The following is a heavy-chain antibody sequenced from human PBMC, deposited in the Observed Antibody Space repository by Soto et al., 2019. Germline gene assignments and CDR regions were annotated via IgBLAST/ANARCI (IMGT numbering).Heavy chain of an antibody. Sequence: PGGSLRLSCAASGFTFSNYVMSWVRQAPWKGLEWVSAISGSGGSTYSADSVKGRFTISRDNSKNTLYLQMASLRAEDTAVYYCAKGNNLEGFLSPIAYWGHGTLVTVSS. CDR2: ISGSGGST. CDR3: AKGNNLEGFLSPIAY. D-gene: IGHD3-3*01. V-gene: IGHV3-23*01. J-gene: IGHJ4*01. CDR1: GFTFSNYV.